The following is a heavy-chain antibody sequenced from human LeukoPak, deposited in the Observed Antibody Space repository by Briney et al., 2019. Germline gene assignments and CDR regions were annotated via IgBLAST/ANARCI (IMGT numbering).Heavy chain of an antibody. J-gene: IGHJ6*03. Sequence: PSETLSLTCTVSGGSISSHYWSWIRQPPGKGLEWIGYIYYSGSTNYNPSLKSRVTISVDTSKNQFSLKLSPVTAADTAVYYCARAYYYYMDVWGKGTTVTVSS. V-gene: IGHV4-59*11. CDR1: GGSISSHY. CDR2: IYYSGST. CDR3: ARAYYYYMDV.